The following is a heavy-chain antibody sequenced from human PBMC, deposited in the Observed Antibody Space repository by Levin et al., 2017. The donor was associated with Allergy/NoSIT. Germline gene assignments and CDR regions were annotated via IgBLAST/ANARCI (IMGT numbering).Heavy chain of an antibody. V-gene: IGHV4-31*03. CDR1: GGSTNSGSYY. J-gene: IGHJ4*01. D-gene: IGHD5-18*01. CDR3: ARGRYSRGVTFYYDY. Sequence: LRLSCTVSGGSTNSGSYYWSWIRQHPGKGLEWIGNLYHSGSTYYNPSLKSRVTISTDTSKNQFSLKVTSVTAADTAVYFCARGRYSRGVTFYYDYWGQGTLVTVSS. CDR2: LYHSGST.